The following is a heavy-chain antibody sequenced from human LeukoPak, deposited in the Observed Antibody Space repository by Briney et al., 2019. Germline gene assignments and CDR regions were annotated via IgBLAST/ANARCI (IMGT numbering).Heavy chain of an antibody. J-gene: IGHJ4*02. Sequence: SETLSLTCTVSGGSISSYYWSWIRLPPGKGLEWIGYIYYTGATYYNPSLKSRVTISLDTSKNQFSLKLSSVTAADAAVYYCARAGYSYGTGYYFYYWGQGALVNVSS. D-gene: IGHD5-18*01. CDR1: GGSISSYY. V-gene: IGHV4-59*01. CDR2: IYYTGAT. CDR3: ARAGYSYGTGYYFYY.